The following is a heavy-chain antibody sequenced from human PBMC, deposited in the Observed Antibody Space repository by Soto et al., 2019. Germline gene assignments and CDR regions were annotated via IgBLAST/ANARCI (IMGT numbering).Heavy chain of an antibody. D-gene: IGHD3-9*01. Sequence: EVQLLESGGGLVQPGGSLRLSCAASGFPFSPYAMSWVRQAPGKGLEWVSTIGGTVGGTYYADSVKGRFTISRDNSKNTLYLEMNSLRAEDTAIYYCARDRVLLSGGQGTLVTVSS. J-gene: IGHJ4*02. CDR1: GFPFSPYA. CDR2: IGGTVGGT. CDR3: ARDRVLLS. V-gene: IGHV3-23*01.